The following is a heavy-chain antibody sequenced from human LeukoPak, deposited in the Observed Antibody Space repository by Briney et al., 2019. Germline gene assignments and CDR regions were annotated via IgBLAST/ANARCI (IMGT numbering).Heavy chain of an antibody. CDR2: ISGSGGST. D-gene: IGHD2-15*01. Sequence: WGSLRLSCAASGFTFSSYAMSWVRQAPGKGLEWVSAISGSGGSTYYADSVKGRFTISRDNSKNTLYLQMNSLRAEDTVVYYCAKTTGYCSGGSCYGFDYWGQGTLVTVSS. CDR3: AKTTGYCSGGSCYGFDY. J-gene: IGHJ4*02. V-gene: IGHV3-23*01. CDR1: GFTFSSYA.